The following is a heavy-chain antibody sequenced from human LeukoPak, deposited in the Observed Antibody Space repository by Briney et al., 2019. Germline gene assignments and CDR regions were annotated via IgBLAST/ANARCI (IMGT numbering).Heavy chain of an antibody. CDR1: GGSISSYY. CDR2: IYYSGST. Sequence: PSETLSLTCTVSGGSISSYYWSWIRQPPGKGLEWIGYIYYSGSTNYNPSLKSRVTISVDTSKNQFSLKLSSVPAADTAVYYCARGNWMFDYWGQGTLVTVSS. CDR3: ARGNWMFDY. D-gene: IGHD1-20*01. V-gene: IGHV4-59*01. J-gene: IGHJ4*02.